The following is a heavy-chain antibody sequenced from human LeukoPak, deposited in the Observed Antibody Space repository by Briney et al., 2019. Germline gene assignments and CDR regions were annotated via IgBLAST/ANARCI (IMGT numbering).Heavy chain of an antibody. V-gene: IGHV3-48*02. J-gene: IGHJ4*02. CDR2: ISSSSSAI. Sequence: GGSLRLSCAASGSTFSTYSVSWVRQAPGKGLEWVSHISSSSSAIYYADSVKGRFTISRDNAKNSLYLQMNSLRDEDTAVYYCARAGGGVAGASFDYWGQGNLVTVSS. CDR3: ARAGGGVAGASFDY. D-gene: IGHD3-16*01. CDR1: GSTFSTYS.